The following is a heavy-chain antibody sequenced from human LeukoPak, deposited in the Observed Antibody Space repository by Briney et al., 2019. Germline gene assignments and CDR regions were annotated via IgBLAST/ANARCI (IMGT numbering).Heavy chain of an antibody. CDR1: GYTFTSYD. CDR3: ARGPTVTTNYYYYYMDV. CDR2: INPNSGGT. Sequence: GASVKVSCKASGYTFTSYDINWVRQATGQGLEWMGWINPNSGGTNYAQKFQGRVTMTRDTSISTAYMELSRLRSDDTAVYYCARGPTVTTNYYYYYMDVWGKGTTVTVSS. D-gene: IGHD4-17*01. J-gene: IGHJ6*03. V-gene: IGHV1-2*02.